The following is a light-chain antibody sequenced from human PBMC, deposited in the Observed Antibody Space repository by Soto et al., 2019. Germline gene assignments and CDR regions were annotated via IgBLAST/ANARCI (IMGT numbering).Light chain of an antibody. CDR1: QSVSSY. J-gene: IGKJ4*01. CDR3: QQRSNWPH. Sequence: EIVLTQSPATLSLSPGERATLSCRASQSVSSYLAWYQQKPGQAPRLLIYDASDRATGIPARFSGSGSGTDFNLTISRLEPEDFEVYYCQQRSNWPHFGGGTKVEIK. V-gene: IGKV3-11*01. CDR2: DAS.